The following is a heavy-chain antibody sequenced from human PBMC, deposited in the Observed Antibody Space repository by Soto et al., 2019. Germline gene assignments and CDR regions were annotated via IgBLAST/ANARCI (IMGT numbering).Heavy chain of an antibody. CDR1: GFTFSNAW. CDR3: TTDMSSGSYLAAFDI. Sequence: GGSLRLSCAASGFTFSNAWMNWVRQAPGKGLEWVGRIKSKTDGGTTDYAAPVKGRFTISRDDSKNTLYLQMNSLKTEDTAVYYCTTDMSSGSYLAAFDIWGQGTMVTVSS. D-gene: IGHD1-26*01. V-gene: IGHV3-15*07. J-gene: IGHJ3*02. CDR2: IKSKTDGGTT.